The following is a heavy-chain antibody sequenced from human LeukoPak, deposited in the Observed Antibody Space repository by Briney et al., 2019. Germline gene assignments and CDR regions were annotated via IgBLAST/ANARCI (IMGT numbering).Heavy chain of an antibody. CDR1: GGSISSSSYY. CDR3: ARRGYSYGYTDY. Sequence: SETLSLTCTVSGGSISSSSYYWGWIRQPPGKGLEWIGSIYYSGSTYYNPSLKSRVTISVDTSKNQFSLKLSSVTAADTAVYHCARRGYSYGYTDYWGQGTLVTVSS. D-gene: IGHD5-18*01. CDR2: IYYSGST. V-gene: IGHV4-39*01. J-gene: IGHJ4*02.